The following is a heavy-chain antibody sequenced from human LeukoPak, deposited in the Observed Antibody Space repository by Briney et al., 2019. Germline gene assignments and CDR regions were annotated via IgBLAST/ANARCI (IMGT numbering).Heavy chain of an antibody. D-gene: IGHD1-1*01. CDR3: ATRGTTGTKYLEY. V-gene: IGHV3-23*01. CDR2: ISASGDSK. J-gene: IGHJ4*02. CDR1: GFTFSSYV. Sequence: AGGSLRLSGAASGFTFSSYVMGWVRQPPGRWLDWVSTISASGDSKYYADSVKGRFTISRDNSKNTLHLQMNSLRVEDTAVYYCATRGTTGTKYLEYWGQGTLVTVSS.